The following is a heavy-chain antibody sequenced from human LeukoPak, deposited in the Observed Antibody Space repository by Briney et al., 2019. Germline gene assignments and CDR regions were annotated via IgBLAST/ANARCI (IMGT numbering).Heavy chain of an antibody. CDR3: AKETRNYYGSGSYSAFDY. J-gene: IGHJ4*02. CDR1: GFTFSSYA. Sequence: PGGSLRLSCAASGFTFSSYAMSWVRQAPGKGLEWVSAISGSGGSTYYADSVKGRFTISRDNSKNTLYVQMNSLRAEDTAVYYCAKETRNYYGSGSYSAFDYWGQGTLVTVSS. V-gene: IGHV3-23*01. CDR2: ISGSGGST. D-gene: IGHD3-10*01.